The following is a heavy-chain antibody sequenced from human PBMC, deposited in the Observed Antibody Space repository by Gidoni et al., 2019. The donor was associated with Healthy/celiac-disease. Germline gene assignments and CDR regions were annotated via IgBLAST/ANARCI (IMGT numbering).Heavy chain of an antibody. D-gene: IGHD6-19*01. V-gene: IGHV3-23*01. CDR1: GFTFSSYA. CDR3: AKGLSYSSGWYGRRWFDP. CDR2: ISGSGGST. Sequence: EVQLLESGGGLVQPGGSLRLSCAASGFTFSSYAMSWVRQAPGKGLEWVSAISGSGGSTYYADSVKGRFTISRDNSKNTLYLQMNSLRAEDTAVYYCAKGLSYSSGWYGRRWFDPWGQGTLVTVSS. J-gene: IGHJ5*02.